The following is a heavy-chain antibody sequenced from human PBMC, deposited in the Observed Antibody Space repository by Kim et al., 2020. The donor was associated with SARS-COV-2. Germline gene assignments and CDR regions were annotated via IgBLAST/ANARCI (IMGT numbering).Heavy chain of an antibody. V-gene: IGHV3-30*18. D-gene: IGHD1-26*01. Sequence: GGSLRLSCAASGFTFNTYGMHWVRQAPGKGLEWVAVISYDGSHKYYEDSVKGQFTISRDNSKNTLYLQMNSLRIEDTAVYYCAKSFSGSYFGYDYWGQGTLVTVS. J-gene: IGHJ4*02. CDR3: AKSFSGSYFGYDY. CDR2: ISYDGSHK. CDR1: GFTFNTYG.